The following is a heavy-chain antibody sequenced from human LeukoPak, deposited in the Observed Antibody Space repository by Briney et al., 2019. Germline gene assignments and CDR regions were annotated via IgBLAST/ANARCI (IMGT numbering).Heavy chain of an antibody. CDR1: GYSFPDYW. J-gene: IGHJ1*01. D-gene: IGHD2-8*01. Sequence: GESLKISCKASGYSFPDYWIGWVRQMPGKGLEWVGIIYLADSDIRYSPSFQGQVTISADKSITTYLQWSSLKASDTAMYYCARHRYCTTAICPSYFHRGGQGALVTVSS. CDR2: IYLADSDI. V-gene: IGHV5-51*01. CDR3: ARHRYCTTAICPSYFHR.